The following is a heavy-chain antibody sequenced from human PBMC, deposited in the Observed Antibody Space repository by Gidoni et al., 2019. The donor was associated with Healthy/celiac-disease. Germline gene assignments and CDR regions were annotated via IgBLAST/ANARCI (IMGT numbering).Heavy chain of an antibody. V-gene: IGHV1-18*01. D-gene: IGHD2-2*02. J-gene: IGHJ5*02. CDR3: ARDRIYCSSTSCYRARLNWFDP. CDR1: GYTFTSYG. Sequence: QVQLVQSGAEVKKPGASVKVSCKASGYTFTSYGISWVRQAPGQGLEWMGWISAYNGNTNYAQKLQGRVTMTTDTSTSTAYMELRSLRSDDTAVYYCARDRIYCSSTSCYRARLNWFDPWGQGTLVTVSS. CDR2: ISAYNGNT.